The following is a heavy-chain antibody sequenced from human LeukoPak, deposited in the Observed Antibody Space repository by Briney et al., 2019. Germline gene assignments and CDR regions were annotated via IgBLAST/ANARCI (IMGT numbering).Heavy chain of an antibody. Sequence: GRSLRLSCAASGFTFDDYAMHWVRQAPGKGLEWVSGISWNSGSIGYADSVKGRFTISRDNAKNSLYLQMNSLRAEDTALYYCAKDLGGSGSWYYFDYWGQGTLVTASS. CDR1: GFTFDDYA. CDR3: AKDLGGSGSWYYFDY. V-gene: IGHV3-9*01. D-gene: IGHD3-10*01. CDR2: ISWNSGSI. J-gene: IGHJ4*02.